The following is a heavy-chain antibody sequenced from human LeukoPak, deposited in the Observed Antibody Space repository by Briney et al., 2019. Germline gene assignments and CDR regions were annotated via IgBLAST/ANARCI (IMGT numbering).Heavy chain of an antibody. V-gene: IGHV3-33*01. Sequence: GGSLRLSCAASGFTFSSFGMHWVRQAPGKGLEWVAVIWYDGSNKYYGDSVKGRFTMSRDNSKNTLYLQMNSLRAEDTAVYYCARDLWVYYYGSGSPLSYWGQGTLVTVSS. J-gene: IGHJ4*02. CDR1: GFTFSSFG. D-gene: IGHD3-10*01. CDR2: IWYDGSNK. CDR3: ARDLWVYYYGSGSPLSY.